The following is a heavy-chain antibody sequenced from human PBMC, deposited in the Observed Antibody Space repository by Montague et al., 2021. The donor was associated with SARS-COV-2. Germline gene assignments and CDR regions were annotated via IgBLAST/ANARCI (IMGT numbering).Heavy chain of an antibody. Sequence: SDTVSLTCAVYGGSFSVYYWSWLRQSARSGLEWIAEINHSGTANXNPSLKSRVSISVDTSKNQFTLKLTSVTAADTAMYYCAKEREVVRAARTLVAFDLWGQGTMVTVSS. J-gene: IGHJ3*01. D-gene: IGHD2-2*01. CDR3: AKEREVVRAARTLVAFDL. CDR2: INHSGTA. V-gene: IGHV4-34*01. CDR1: GGSFSVYY.